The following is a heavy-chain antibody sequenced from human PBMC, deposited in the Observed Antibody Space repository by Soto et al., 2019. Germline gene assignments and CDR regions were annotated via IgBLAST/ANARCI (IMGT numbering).Heavy chain of an antibody. CDR1: GYSFTSYW. J-gene: IGHJ5*02. CDR2: IYPGDSAT. CDR3: ARLGSHDCWTHNWFHH. Sequence: GESLKLSCKGSGYSFTSYWIGWVRQMPGKGLEWMGIIYPGDSATRYSPSFQGQVTISADKSISTAYLQWSRLKASDTAMYYCARLGSHDCWTHNWFHHCGHGTIVTVYS. D-gene: IGHD2-21*02. V-gene: IGHV5-51*01.